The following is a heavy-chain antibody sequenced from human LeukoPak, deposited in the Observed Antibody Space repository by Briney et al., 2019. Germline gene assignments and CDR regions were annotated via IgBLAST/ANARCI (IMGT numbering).Heavy chain of an antibody. CDR2: INTNTGNP. J-gene: IGHJ4*02. V-gene: IGHV7-4-1*02. CDR1: GYAFISYA. D-gene: IGHD6-19*01. CDR3: ARDVLAVAGTSFDY. Sequence: ASVKVSCKASGYAFISYAMNWVRQAPGQGLEWMGWINTNTGNPTYAQGFTGRFVFSLDTSVSTAYLQISSLKAEDTAVYYCARDVLAVAGTSFDYWGQGTLVTVSS.